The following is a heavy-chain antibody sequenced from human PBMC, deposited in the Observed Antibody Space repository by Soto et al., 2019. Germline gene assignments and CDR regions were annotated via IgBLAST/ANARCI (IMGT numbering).Heavy chain of an antibody. CDR2: ISGSGGST. Sequence: GGSPRLSCAASGFTFSNYAVTWVRQAPGKGLEWVSTISGSGGSTYYADSVKGRFYISRDNSKNTVSLHMNSLRAEDTALYYCAKERPRRTSGYFFVYWGPGTPVTVSS. V-gene: IGHV3-23*01. CDR1: GFTFSNYA. J-gene: IGHJ4*02. CDR3: AKERPRRTSGYFFVY. D-gene: IGHD1-1*01.